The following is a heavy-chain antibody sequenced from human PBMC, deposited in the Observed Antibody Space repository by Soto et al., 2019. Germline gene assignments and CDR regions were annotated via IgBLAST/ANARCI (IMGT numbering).Heavy chain of an antibody. CDR3: ARPGYYYDSSRYYRHSYYFDY. J-gene: IGHJ4*02. D-gene: IGHD3-22*01. CDR1: GYTFTSYG. Sequence: ASVKVSCKASGYTFTSYGISWVRQAPGQGLEWMGWISAYNGNTNYAQKLQGRVTMTTDTSTSTAYMELRSLRSDDTAVYYCARPGYYYDSSRYYRHSYYFDYWGQGNLVTGSS. CDR2: ISAYNGNT. V-gene: IGHV1-18*04.